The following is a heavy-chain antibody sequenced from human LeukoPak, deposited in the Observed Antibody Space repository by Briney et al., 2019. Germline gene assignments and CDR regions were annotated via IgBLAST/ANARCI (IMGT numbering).Heavy chain of an antibody. CDR2: IYHSGST. V-gene: IGHV4-30-2*01. J-gene: IGHJ3*02. CDR3: ARQVVVVAAFDI. D-gene: IGHD2-2*01. CDR1: GGSISSGGYS. Sequence: SETLSLTCAVSGGSISSGGYSWSWIRQPPGKGLEWIGYIYHSGSTYYNPSLKSRVTISVDRSKNQFSLKLSSVTAADTAVYYCARQVVVVAAFDIWGQGTMVTVSS.